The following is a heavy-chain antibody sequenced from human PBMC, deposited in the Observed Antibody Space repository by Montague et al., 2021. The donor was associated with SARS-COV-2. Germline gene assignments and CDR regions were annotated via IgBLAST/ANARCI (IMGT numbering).Heavy chain of an antibody. D-gene: IGHD3-22*01. CDR1: GGSINYHY. V-gene: IGHV4-4*09. Sequence: SETLSLTCTVSGGSINYHYRSWIRQSPGKGLEWIGYISSNGNTNYNPSLKSRVTLSADASRNEFSLKLDSVTAADTAVYFCARRGYYDSAGYHWHLDLWGRGMLVTVSS. J-gene: IGHJ2*01. CDR3: ARRGYYDSAGYHWHLDL. CDR2: ISSNGNT.